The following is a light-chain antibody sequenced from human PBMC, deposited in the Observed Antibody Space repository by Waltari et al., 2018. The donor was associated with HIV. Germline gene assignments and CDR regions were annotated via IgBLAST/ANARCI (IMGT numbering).Light chain of an antibody. CDR2: DTS. CDR1: TGAVTSGHY. V-gene: IGLV7-46*01. J-gene: IGLJ2*01. Sequence: PSLTVSPGGTVTLTCGSSTGAVTSGHYPYWFQQKPGQAPRTLIFDTSNKHSWTPARFSGSLLGDKAALTLSGAQPEDEAEYYCLLSYSAARPVFGGGTKLTVL. CDR3: LLSYSAARPV.